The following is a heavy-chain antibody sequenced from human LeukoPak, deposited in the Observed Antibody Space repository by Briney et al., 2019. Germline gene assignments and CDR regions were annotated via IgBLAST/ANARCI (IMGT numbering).Heavy chain of an antibody. J-gene: IGHJ4*02. CDR1: GGSISSYY. D-gene: IGHD3-22*01. CDR2: IYYSGST. CDR3: ARDRGTHYYDSSGYYDY. V-gene: IGHV4-59*01. Sequence: SETLSLTCTVAGGSISSYYWSWIRQPPGKGLEWIGYIYYSGSTNYNPSLKSRVTIAVDTSKNQFSLKLSSVTAADTAVYYCARDRGTHYYDSSGYYDYWGQGTLVTVSS.